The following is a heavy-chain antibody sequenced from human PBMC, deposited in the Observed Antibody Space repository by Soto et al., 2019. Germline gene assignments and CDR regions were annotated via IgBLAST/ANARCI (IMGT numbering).Heavy chain of an antibody. Sequence: GGSLRLSCAASGFTFSDYYMSWIRQAPGKGLEWVSYISSSGSTIYYADSVKGRFTISRDNAKNSLYLQMNSLRAEDTAVYYCARDRVPVLRYFDWLIVYYYYMDVWGKGTTVTVSS. D-gene: IGHD3-9*01. V-gene: IGHV3-11*01. CDR2: ISSSGSTI. J-gene: IGHJ6*03. CDR1: GFTFSDYY. CDR3: ARDRVPVLRYFDWLIVYYYYMDV.